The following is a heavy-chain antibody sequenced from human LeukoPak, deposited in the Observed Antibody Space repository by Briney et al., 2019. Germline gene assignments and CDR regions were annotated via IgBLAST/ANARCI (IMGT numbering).Heavy chain of an antibody. CDR3: ARVIHCSGGSCSGYYFDY. Sequence: ASVKVSCKASGYTFTSYVISWVRQAPGQGLEWMAWISPYNGNTNYAHKLQGRVTMTTDTSTSTAYMELRSLRSDDTAVYYCARVIHCSGGSCSGYYFDYWGQGTLVTVSS. D-gene: IGHD2-15*01. CDR1: GYTFTSYV. V-gene: IGHV1-18*01. CDR2: ISPYNGNT. J-gene: IGHJ4*02.